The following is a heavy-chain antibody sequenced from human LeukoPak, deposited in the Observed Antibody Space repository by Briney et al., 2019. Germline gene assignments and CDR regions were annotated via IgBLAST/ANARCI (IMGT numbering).Heavy chain of an antibody. CDR2: ISPSGGST. CDR1: GYSFTSHQ. V-gene: IGHV1-46*01. D-gene: IGHD4-23*01. J-gene: IGHJ3*02. CDR3: ARDDYGGNSGAFDM. Sequence: ASVKVSCKASGYSFTSHQIHWVRQAPGQGLEWMGIISPSGGSTRYAQKFQGRVTMTRDTSTSTVYLELSSLRSEDTAVYYCARDDYGGNSGAFDMWGQGTMVTVSS.